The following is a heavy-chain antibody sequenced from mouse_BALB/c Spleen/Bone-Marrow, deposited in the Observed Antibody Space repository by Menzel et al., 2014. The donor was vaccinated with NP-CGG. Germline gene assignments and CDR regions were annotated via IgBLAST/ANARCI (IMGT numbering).Heavy chain of an antibody. D-gene: IGHD2-2*01. Sequence: QVQLQQSGAELVRPGASVKLSCKASGYTFTSHWMNWIKQRPEQGLERIGEINPSNGGVNYCEKFKNKATLTVDKSSSRANMQLSSLTSEGSAVYYCARSALIWLRRGWRPGAMDHRGQGTSVTVPS. J-gene: IGHJ4*01. CDR3: ARSALIWLRRGWRPGAMDH. CDR2: INPSNGGV. V-gene: IGHV1S81*02. CDR1: GYTFTSHW.